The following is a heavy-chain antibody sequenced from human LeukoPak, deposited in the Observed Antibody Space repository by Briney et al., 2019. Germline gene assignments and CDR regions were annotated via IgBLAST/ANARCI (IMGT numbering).Heavy chain of an antibody. CDR1: GDSVSSNSVA. Sequence: SQTLSLTCAISGDSVSSNSVAWNWIRQSPSRSLQWLGRTYYRSKWNNEYAESVRSRITINPDTSKNQFSLQLDSVTPEDTAVYYCARERYYFDYWGQGTLVTASS. V-gene: IGHV6-1*01. CDR3: ARERYYFDY. CDR2: TYYRSKWNN. J-gene: IGHJ4*02.